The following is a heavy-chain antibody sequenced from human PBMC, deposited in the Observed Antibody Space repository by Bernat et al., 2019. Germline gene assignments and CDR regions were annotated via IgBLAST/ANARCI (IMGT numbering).Heavy chain of an antibody. CDR3: ARWPLGAGGDACDI. D-gene: IGHD3-10*01. Sequence: QVQPQESGPGLVKPSETLSLTCTVSGGSISSYYWSWIRQPPGKGLEWIGYTYYSGSTNYNPSRKSRVTISVDTARNQFSLKLGCVTAAETAVDYWARWPLGAGGDACDIWGRGTMVTVSS. J-gene: IGHJ3*02. V-gene: IGHV4-59*01. CDR1: GGSISSYY. CDR2: TYYSGST.